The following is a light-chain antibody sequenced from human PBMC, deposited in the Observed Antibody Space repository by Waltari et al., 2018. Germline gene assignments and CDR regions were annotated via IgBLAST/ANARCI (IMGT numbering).Light chain of an antibody. Sequence: DVGLTQSPLSLPVTLGQPASISCRSSQSLVYTDGISYLNWFHQRPGQAPRRLIYKVSIRDSGAQDRFSGSGSGTEFTLMISSVEADDVGVYFCMQATHWPVTFGQGTRLE. CDR2: KVS. J-gene: IGKJ5*01. CDR1: QSLVYTDGISY. CDR3: MQATHWPVT. V-gene: IGKV2-30*01.